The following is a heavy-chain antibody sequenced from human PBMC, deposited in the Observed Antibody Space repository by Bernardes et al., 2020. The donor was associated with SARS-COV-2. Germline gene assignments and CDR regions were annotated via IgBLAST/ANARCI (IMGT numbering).Heavy chain of an antibody. V-gene: IGHV3-21*01. D-gene: IGHD3-3*01. J-gene: IGHJ4*02. CDR1: GFIFSRHS. CDR2: ISSNSTYI. Sequence: GGSLRLSCAASGFIFSRHSMNWVRQAPGKGLEWVASISSNSTYIYYEDSVEGRFTISRDNAKNSLYLEMNSLRAEDTAVYYCARDGDSQSFGVVIIPLDSWGQGTLVTVSS. CDR3: ARDGDSQSFGVVIIPLDS.